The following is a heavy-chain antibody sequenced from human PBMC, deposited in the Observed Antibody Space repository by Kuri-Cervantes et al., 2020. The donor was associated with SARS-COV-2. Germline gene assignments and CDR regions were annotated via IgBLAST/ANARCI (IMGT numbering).Heavy chain of an antibody. CDR2: INHSGST. Sequence: GSLRLSCAVYGGSFSGYYWSWIRQPPGKGLEWIGEINHSGSTNHNPSLKSRVTISVDTSKNQFSLKLSSVTAADTAVYYCARIGSSGPASRYYYYYYMDVWGKGTTVTVSS. D-gene: IGHD3-22*01. V-gene: IGHV4-34*01. CDR3: ARIGSSGPASRYYYYYYMDV. CDR1: GGSFSGYY. J-gene: IGHJ6*03.